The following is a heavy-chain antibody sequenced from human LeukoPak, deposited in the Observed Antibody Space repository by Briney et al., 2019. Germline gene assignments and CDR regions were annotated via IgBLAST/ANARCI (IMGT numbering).Heavy chain of an antibody. J-gene: IGHJ5*02. CDR1: GFTFSSYS. CDR3: ARTGIAARPTVWFDP. Sequence: GGSLRLSCAASGFTFSSYSMNWVRQAPGERLEWVSSISSSSSYIYYADSVKGRFTISRDDAKNSLFLQMNSLRAEDTAVYYCARTGIAARPTVWFDPWGQGTLVTVSS. D-gene: IGHD6-6*01. V-gene: IGHV3-21*01. CDR2: ISSSSSYI.